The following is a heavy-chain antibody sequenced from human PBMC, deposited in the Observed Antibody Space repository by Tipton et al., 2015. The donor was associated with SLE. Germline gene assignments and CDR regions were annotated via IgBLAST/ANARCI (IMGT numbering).Heavy chain of an antibody. J-gene: IGHJ4*02. D-gene: IGHD4-17*01. CDR2: IYHTESS. CDR1: GASISSGGYA. Sequence: TLSLTCAVSGASISSGGYAWSWIRQPPGKGLEWIGDIYHTESSYYNPSLKSRVVISIDRSNNEFSLKLSSVSAADTAVYYCARGGARFDGDYWEWGQGTLVTVSS. V-gene: IGHV4-30-2*01. CDR3: ARGGARFDGDYWE.